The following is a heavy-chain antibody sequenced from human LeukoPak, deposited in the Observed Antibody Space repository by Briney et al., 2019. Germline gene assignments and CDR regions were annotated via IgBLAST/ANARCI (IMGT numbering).Heavy chain of an antibody. Sequence: SETLSLTCTVSGGSISSSSYYWGWIRQPPGKGLEWIGSIYYSGSTYYNPSLKSRVTISVDRSKNQFSLKLSSVTAADTAVYYCARVGYSSSWLNWFDPWGQGTLVTVSS. J-gene: IGHJ5*02. CDR1: GGSISSSSYY. CDR3: ARVGYSSSWLNWFDP. CDR2: IYYSGST. D-gene: IGHD6-13*01. V-gene: IGHV4-39*07.